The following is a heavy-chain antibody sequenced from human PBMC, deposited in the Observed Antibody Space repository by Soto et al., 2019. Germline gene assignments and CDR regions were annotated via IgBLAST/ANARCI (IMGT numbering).Heavy chain of an antibody. CDR1: GFTFSSYA. CDR2: ISGSGSST. Sequence: EGQLLESGGGLVQPGGSLRLSCAASGFTFSSYAMSWVRQAPGKGLEWVSAISGSGSSTYYADSVKGRFTISRDNSKNTLYLQMNSLRADDTAVYYCAKDPVVVPGIAFDIWGQGTIVNVSS. D-gene: IGHD2-2*01. J-gene: IGHJ3*02. V-gene: IGHV3-23*01. CDR3: AKDPVVVPGIAFDI.